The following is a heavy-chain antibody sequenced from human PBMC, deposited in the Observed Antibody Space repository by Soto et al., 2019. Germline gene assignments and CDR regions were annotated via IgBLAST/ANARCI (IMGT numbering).Heavy chain of an antibody. J-gene: IGHJ5*02. CDR1: GYSVRSGHY. D-gene: IGHD4-4*01. Sequence: SETLSLTCTVSGYSVRSGHYWGWVRQSPGKGLERIASVQHFGTTLYNPSLKTRVTVSVDTSKNQFSLRLSFVTAADTAVYYCAGDSNESWFYNWGQGTQVTVSS. V-gene: IGHV4-38-2*02. CDR3: AGDSNESWFYN. CDR2: VQHFGTT.